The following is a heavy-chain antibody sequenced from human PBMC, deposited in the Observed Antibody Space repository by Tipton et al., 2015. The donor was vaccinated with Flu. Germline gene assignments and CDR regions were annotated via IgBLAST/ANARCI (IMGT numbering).Heavy chain of an antibody. Sequence: TLSLTCTVSGDSINSGGYYYNWIRQHPGKGLEWIGYIHYTGSTHYSPSLRSRVTISADPSQNQLSLKLSSVTAADTAVYYCARRYFSNYVSEPKNWFDLWGQGTQVTVSS. CDR3: ARRYFSNYVSEPKNWFDL. J-gene: IGHJ5*02. CDR1: GDSINSGGYY. CDR2: IHYTGST. D-gene: IGHD4-11*01. V-gene: IGHV4-31*03.